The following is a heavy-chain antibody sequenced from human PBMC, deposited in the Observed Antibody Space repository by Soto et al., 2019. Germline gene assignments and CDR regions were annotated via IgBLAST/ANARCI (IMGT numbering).Heavy chain of an antibody. CDR1: GGSTSSDNY. CDR2: NYYSGNT. Sequence: PSETLSLTCTVSGGSTSSDNYWSWIRQPPGKGLEWIGHNYYSGNTDYNPSLKSRLAISIDTSKNQFSLKLSSVTAADTAVYFCAREGGESSDGLYYFDSWGQGSLVTVS. CDR3: AREGGESSDGLYYFDS. V-gene: IGHV4-30-4*01. J-gene: IGHJ4*02. D-gene: IGHD3-16*01.